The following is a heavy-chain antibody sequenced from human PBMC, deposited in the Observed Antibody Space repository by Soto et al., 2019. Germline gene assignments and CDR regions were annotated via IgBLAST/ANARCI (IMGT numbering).Heavy chain of an antibody. Sequence: ASVKVSCKASGYTFTSYGISWVRQAPGQGLEWMGWISAYNGNTNYAQKLQGRVTMTTATSTSTAYMELRSLRSDDTAVYYCARDLPTQLNPTYRFLEWLVGNDYWGQGPLVTVSS. CDR3: ARDLPTQLNPTYRFLEWLVGNDY. CDR2: ISAYNGNT. J-gene: IGHJ4*02. D-gene: IGHD3-3*01. V-gene: IGHV1-18*01. CDR1: GYTFTSYG.